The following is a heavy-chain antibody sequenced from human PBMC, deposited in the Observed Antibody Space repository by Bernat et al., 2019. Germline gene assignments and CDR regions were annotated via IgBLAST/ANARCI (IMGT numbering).Heavy chain of an antibody. Sequence: QVQLVESGGGVVQPGRSLRLSCAASGFTFSTYALHWVRQAPGKGLEWVAVISYAGSSPYYADSVKRRFTISRDNSKNTLNLEMNSLRAEDTAVYYCARDLSMGGEFFAYWGQGTLLTVSS. CDR1: GFTFSTYA. CDR3: ARDLSMGGEFFAY. D-gene: IGHD3-16*01. CDR2: ISYAGSSP. J-gene: IGHJ4*02. V-gene: IGHV3-30*04.